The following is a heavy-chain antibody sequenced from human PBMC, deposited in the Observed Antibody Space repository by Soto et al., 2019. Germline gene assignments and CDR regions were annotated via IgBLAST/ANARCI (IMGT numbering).Heavy chain of an antibody. Sequence: GGSLRLSCAASGFTFSDYYMSWIRQAPGKGLEWVSYISSSGSTIYYADSVKGRFTISRDNAKNSLYLQMNSLRAEDTAVYYCARDSSSYSLDYWYFDLWGRGTMVTVYS. CDR1: GFTFSDYY. D-gene: IGHD6-13*01. CDR3: ARDSSSYSLDYWYFDL. J-gene: IGHJ2*01. V-gene: IGHV3-11*01. CDR2: ISSSGSTI.